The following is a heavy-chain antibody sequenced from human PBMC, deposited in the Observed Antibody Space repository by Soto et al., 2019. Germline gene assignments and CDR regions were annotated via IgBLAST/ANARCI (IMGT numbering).Heavy chain of an antibody. CDR2: ITPIFGTA. V-gene: IGHV1-69*01. Sequence: QVQLIQSGAEVKKPGSSVKVSCKAYGGTFSRYAISWVRQAPGQGLEWMGGITPIFGTANYAQKFQGRVAITADESTRTSYMELRSLRSGDTAVYYCARGWGYDTSDYYYAYWGQGTPITVSS. J-gene: IGHJ4*02. CDR3: ARGWGYDTSDYYYAY. CDR1: GGTFSRYA. D-gene: IGHD3-22*01.